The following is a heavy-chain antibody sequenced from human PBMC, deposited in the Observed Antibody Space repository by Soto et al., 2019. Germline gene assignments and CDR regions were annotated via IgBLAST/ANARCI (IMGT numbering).Heavy chain of an antibody. CDR1: GFTFGHSA. Sequence: EVKLMESGGALVQPGGSLRLSCAASGFTFGHSAITWVRQAPGKGLEWVSTISGRGDETFYSDSVKGRFTVSRDNSRNTASLQLNSLRVYDTVVYFCSKGGQLSAFGPWGQGTLVTVTS. V-gene: IGHV3-23*01. J-gene: IGHJ5*02. CDR3: SKGGQLSAFGP. CDR2: ISGRGDET. D-gene: IGHD1-1*01.